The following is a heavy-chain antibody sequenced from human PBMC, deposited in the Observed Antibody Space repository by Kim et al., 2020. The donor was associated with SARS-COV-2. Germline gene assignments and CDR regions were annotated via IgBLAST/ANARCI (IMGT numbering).Heavy chain of an antibody. CDR1: GGSFSGYY. CDR3: ARGRTTVGWFDP. V-gene: IGHV4-34*01. J-gene: IGHJ5*02. Sequence: SETLSLTCAVYGGSFSGYYWSWIRQPPGKGLEWIGEINHSGSTNYNPSLKSRVTISVDTSKNQFSLKLSSVTAADTAVYYCARGRTTVGWFDPWGQGTLV. D-gene: IGHD4-17*01. CDR2: INHSGST.